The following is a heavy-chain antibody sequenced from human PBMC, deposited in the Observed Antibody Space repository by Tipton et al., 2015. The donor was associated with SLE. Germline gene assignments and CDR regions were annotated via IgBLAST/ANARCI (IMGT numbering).Heavy chain of an antibody. CDR1: GFTFSSYG. CDR3: AKMGYYDFWSGSY. Sequence: SLRLSCAASGFTFSSYGMHWVRQAPGKGLEWVAFIRYDGSNKYYADSVKGRFTISRDNSKNTLYLQMNSLRAEDTAVYYCAKMGYYDFWSGSYWGQGTLVTVSS. CDR2: IRYDGSNK. V-gene: IGHV3-30*02. D-gene: IGHD3-3*01. J-gene: IGHJ4*02.